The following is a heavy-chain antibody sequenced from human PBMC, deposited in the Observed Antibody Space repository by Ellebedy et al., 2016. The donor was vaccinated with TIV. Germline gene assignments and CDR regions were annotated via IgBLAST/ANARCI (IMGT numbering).Heavy chain of an antibody. V-gene: IGHV3-66*01. CDR2: IYSGGST. Sequence: GESLKISCAASGFTVSSNYMSWVRQAPGKGLEWVSVIYSGGSTYYADSVKGRFTISRDNSKNTLYLQMNSLRAEDTAVYYCAFLSSGWNDAFDIWGQGTMVTVSS. D-gene: IGHD6-19*01. CDR3: AFLSSGWNDAFDI. J-gene: IGHJ3*02. CDR1: GFTVSSNY.